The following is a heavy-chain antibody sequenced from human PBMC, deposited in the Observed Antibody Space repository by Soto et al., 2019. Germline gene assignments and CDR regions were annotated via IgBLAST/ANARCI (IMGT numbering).Heavy chain of an antibody. CDR1: SGSISSSNW. CDR2: IYHSGST. CDR3: AREVESSSWDDYFDY. Sequence: SETLSLTCAVSSGSISSSNWWSWVRQPPGKGLEWIGEIYHSGSTNYNPYLKSRVTISVDKSKNQFSLKLSSVTAADTAVYYCAREVESSSWDDYFDYWGQGTLVTVS. V-gene: IGHV4-4*02. J-gene: IGHJ4*02. D-gene: IGHD6-13*01.